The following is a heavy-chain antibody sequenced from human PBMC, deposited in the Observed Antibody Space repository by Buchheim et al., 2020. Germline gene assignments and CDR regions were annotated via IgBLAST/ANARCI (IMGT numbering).Heavy chain of an antibody. Sequence: QVQLVESGGGVVQPGTFLSLSCEASGFNFGIYGMHWVRQAPGKGLEWVAAISYDGNRHYYADTVKDRFTISRDNSKNTLSLQMDSLRAEDTAVFYCAKGMSYCSGGCFSSGGLDVWGQGTT. D-gene: IGHD2-15*01. V-gene: IGHV3-30*18. CDR2: ISYDGNRH. CDR3: AKGMSYCSGGCFSSGGLDV. J-gene: IGHJ6*02. CDR1: GFNFGIYG.